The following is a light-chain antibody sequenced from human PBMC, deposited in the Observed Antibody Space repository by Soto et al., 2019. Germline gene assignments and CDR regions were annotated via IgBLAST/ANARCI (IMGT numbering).Light chain of an antibody. Sequence: DIQMTQSPSTLSASVGDRVTITCRASQSISSWLAWYQQKPGKAPKLLIYKSSSLESGVPSRFSGSGSGTEFTLTIRRLQPDDFATYYCQQYNHYPWTFGQGTKVEIK. V-gene: IGKV1-5*03. CDR3: QQYNHYPWT. J-gene: IGKJ1*01. CDR1: QSISSW. CDR2: KSS.